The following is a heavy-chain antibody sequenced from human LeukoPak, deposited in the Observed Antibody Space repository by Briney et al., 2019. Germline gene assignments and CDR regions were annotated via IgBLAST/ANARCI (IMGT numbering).Heavy chain of an antibody. D-gene: IGHD2-21*01. CDR1: GFTFSDYY. CDR2: TSSSDDGT. CDR3: ARSPVTSCRGAFCYPFDL. V-gene: IGHV3-11*01. J-gene: IGHJ4*02. Sequence: SGGSLRLSCAASGFTFSDYYMSWIRQVPGKGLEWVSATSSSDDGTYHADSVRGRFTIYRDNFRNTLYLQMNRLRVEDAALYYCARSPVTSCRGAFCYPFDLWGQGVLVTVSS.